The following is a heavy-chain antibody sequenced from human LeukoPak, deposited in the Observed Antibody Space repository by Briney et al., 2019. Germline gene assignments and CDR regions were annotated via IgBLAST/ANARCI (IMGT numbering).Heavy chain of an antibody. J-gene: IGHJ4*02. CDR2: ISGYNGNT. V-gene: IGHV1-18*01. Sequence: EASVKVSCKASGYTFTSYGISWVRQAPGQGLEWMGWISGYNGNTNYAQKLQGRVTMTTDKSTSTAYMELSSLRSEDTAVYYCARDPIPHHSWYPPKSYWVLGYWGQGTLVTVSS. CDR3: ARDPIPHHSWYPPKSYWVLGY. D-gene: IGHD6-13*01. CDR1: GYTFTSYG.